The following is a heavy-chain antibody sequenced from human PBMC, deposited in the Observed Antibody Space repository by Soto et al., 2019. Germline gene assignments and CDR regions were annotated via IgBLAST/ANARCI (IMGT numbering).Heavy chain of an antibody. CDR2: ISPYDGYT. J-gene: IGHJ6*02. D-gene: IGHD3-22*01. V-gene: IGHV1-18*01. CDR3: ARGGYYDSSGSRNYHYYGMNV. CDR1: GYTFTSYG. Sequence: QVQLVQSGAEVKKPGASVKVSCKASGYTFTSYGINWVRQAPGQGLEWLGWISPYDGYTNYAQILQGRVYMTTDTSTKTADIELRSLRSDDTAMYYCARGGYYDSSGSRNYHYYGMNVWGQGTTVTVSS.